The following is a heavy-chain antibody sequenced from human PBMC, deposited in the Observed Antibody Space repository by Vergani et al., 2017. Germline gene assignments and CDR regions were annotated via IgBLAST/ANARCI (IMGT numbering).Heavy chain of an antibody. V-gene: IGHV1-18*01. CDR2: ISAYNGNT. CDR3: ARGGATVTTVVDYYYGMDV. J-gene: IGHJ6*02. CDR1: GYTFTSYG. D-gene: IGHD4-17*01. Sequence: QVQLVQSGAEVKKPGASVKVSCKASGYTFTSYGISWVRQAPGQGLEWMGWISAYNGNTNYAQKLQGRVTMTTDTSPRTAYMELRSLRSDDTAVYYWARGGATVTTVVDYYYGMDVWGQGTTVTVSS.